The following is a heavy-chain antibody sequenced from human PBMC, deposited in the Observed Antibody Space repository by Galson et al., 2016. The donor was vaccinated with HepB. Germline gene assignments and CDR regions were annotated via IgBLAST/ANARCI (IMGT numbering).Heavy chain of an antibody. V-gene: IGHV3-11*01. Sequence: SLRLSCAASGFTFSDHYMSWIRQAPGKGLEWVSYINTGGGTKYYADSVKGRFTIPRDNAENSLFLQMDSLRAEDTAVYYCARIGSGEYYYYYYGMDVWGQGTTVTVSS. CDR3: ARIGSGEYYYYYYGMDV. D-gene: IGHD3-10*01. J-gene: IGHJ6*02. CDR1: GFTFSDHY. CDR2: INTGGGTK.